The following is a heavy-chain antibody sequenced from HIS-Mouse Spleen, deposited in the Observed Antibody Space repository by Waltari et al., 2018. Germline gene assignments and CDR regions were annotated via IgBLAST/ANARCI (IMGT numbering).Heavy chain of an antibody. V-gene: IGHV3-7*01. CDR1: GFTFSSDW. CDR3: CVYSSGWYAFDI. CDR2: IKQDGSEK. J-gene: IGHJ3*02. D-gene: IGHD6-19*01. Sequence: EVQLVESGGGLVQPGGSLRLSCAASGFTFSSDWMSWVRQAPGKGLEWVANIKQDGSEKYYVDSVKGRFTISRDNAKNSLYLQMNSLRAEDTAVYYCCVYSSGWYAFDIWGQGTMVTVSS.